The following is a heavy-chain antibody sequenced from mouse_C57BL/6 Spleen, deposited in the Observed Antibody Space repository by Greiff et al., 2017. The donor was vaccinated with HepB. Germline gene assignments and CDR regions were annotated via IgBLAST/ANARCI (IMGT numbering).Heavy chain of an antibody. Sequence: QVQLQQPGAELVKPGASVKLSCKASGYTFTSYWMHWVKQRPGQGLEWIGMIHPNSGSTNYNEKFKSKATLTVDKSSNTAYMQLSSLTSEDSAVYYCARGPLAGTFAYWGQGTLVTVSA. J-gene: IGHJ3*01. CDR2: IHPNSGST. D-gene: IGHD4-1*01. CDR1: GYTFTSYW. V-gene: IGHV1-64*01. CDR3: ARGPLAGTFAY.